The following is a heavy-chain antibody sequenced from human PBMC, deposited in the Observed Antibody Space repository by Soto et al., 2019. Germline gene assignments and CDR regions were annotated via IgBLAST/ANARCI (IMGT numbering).Heavy chain of an antibody. Sequence: SETLSLTCTVSGGSISSGGYCWSWIRQHPGKGLEWIGYIYYSGSTYYNPSLKSRVTISVDTSKNQFSLKLSSVTAADTAVYYCATTKTLVPDAFDIWGQGTMVTVSS. D-gene: IGHD3-16*01. CDR1: GGSISSGGYC. CDR3: ATTKTLVPDAFDI. V-gene: IGHV4-31*03. CDR2: IYYSGST. J-gene: IGHJ3*02.